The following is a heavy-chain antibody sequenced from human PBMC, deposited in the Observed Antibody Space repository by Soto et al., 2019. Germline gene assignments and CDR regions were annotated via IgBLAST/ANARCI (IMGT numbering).Heavy chain of an antibody. D-gene: IGHD6-6*01. J-gene: IGHJ4*02. V-gene: IGHV4-30-4*01. CDR1: GGSISSGDYY. CDR2: IYYSGST. CDR3: ARAPYSSSSVDY. Sequence: PSETLSLTCTVSGGSISSGDYYWSWIRQPPGKGLEWIGYIYYSGSTYYNPSLKSRVTISVDTSKNQFSLKLSSVTAADTAVYYCARAPYSSSSVDYWGQGTRVTVSS.